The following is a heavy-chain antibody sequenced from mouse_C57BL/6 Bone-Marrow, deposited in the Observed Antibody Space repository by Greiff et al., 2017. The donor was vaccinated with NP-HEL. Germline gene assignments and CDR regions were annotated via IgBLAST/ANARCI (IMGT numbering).Heavy chain of an antibody. V-gene: IGHV10-1*01. CDR1: GFSFNTYA. CDR3: VRHGSAY. Sequence: EVKVVESGGGLVQPKGSLKLSCAASGFSFNTYAMNWVRQAPGKGLEWVARIRSKSNNYATYYADSVKDRFTISRDDSESMLYLQRNNVKTEDTSMYYCVRHGSAYWGQGTLVTVSA. D-gene: IGHD4-1*01. J-gene: IGHJ3*01. CDR2: IRSKSNNYAT.